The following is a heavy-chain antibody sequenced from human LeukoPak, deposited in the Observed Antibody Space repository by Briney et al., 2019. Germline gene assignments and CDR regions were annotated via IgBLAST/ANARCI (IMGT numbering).Heavy chain of an antibody. CDR2: IKQEGSEK. V-gene: IGHV3-7*05. CDR1: GFTFSSYW. J-gene: IGHJ4*02. Sequence: GGSLRLSCAASGFTFSSYWMNWVRQAPGKGLEWVASIKQEGSEKYFVDSVKGRFTISRDNAKNSLYLQMNSLRADDTAVYYCARDGTSIVGAIDYWGQETLVTVSS. CDR3: ARDGTSIVGAIDY. D-gene: IGHD1-26*01.